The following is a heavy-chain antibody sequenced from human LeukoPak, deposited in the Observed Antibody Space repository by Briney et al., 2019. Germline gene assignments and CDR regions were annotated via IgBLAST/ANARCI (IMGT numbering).Heavy chain of an antibody. CDR2: ISGSGGST. CDR3: AKDGWFYYDISNYYDY. J-gene: IGHJ4*02. CDR1: GFTFSSYA. Sequence: PGGSLRLSCAASGFTFSSYAMSWVRQAPGKGLEWVSAISGSGGSTYYADSAKGRFTISRDNSKNTLYLQIDSLRPEDTAMYYCAKDGWFYYDISNYYDYWGQGTLVTVSS. D-gene: IGHD3-22*01. V-gene: IGHV3-23*01.